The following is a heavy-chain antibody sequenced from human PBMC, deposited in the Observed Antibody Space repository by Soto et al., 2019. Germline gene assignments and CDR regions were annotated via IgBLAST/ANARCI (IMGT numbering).Heavy chain of an antibody. CDR1: GYTFTYYE. V-gene: IGHV1-18*04. CDR3: ARVVKAGDYGDYGRYYFDY. CDR2: ISAYSGNT. Sequence: QVHLMQSGAEVKKPGASVKVSCKASGYTFTYYEITWVRQAPGQGLEWMGWISAYSGNTNYAQKRPGRLTMTTDTSTNTAYMELRSLRSDDTAVYYCARVVKAGDYGDYGRYYFDYWGHGTLVTVSS. D-gene: IGHD4-17*01. J-gene: IGHJ4*01.